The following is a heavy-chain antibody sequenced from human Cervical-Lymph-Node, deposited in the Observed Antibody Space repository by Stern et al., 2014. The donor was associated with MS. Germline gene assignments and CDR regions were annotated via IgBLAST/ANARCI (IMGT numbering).Heavy chain of an antibody. CDR2: ISYDGRKK. CDR3: ILATIIRDY. J-gene: IGHJ4*02. D-gene: IGHD5-24*01. Sequence: MQLVESGGGVVQPGRSLRLSCAASGFTFSSYGMYWVRQVPGKGLEWVAIISYDGRKKYYADSVKGRFTISRDNSKNTLYLQMNSLKTDDTAVYYCILATIIRDYWGQGTLVTVSS. V-gene: IGHV3-30*03. CDR1: GFTFSSYG.